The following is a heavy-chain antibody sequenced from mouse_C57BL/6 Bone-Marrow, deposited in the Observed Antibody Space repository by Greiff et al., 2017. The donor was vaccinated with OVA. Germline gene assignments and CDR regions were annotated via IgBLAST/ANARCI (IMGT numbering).Heavy chain of an antibody. D-gene: IGHD2-5*01. J-gene: IGHJ1*03. CDR1: GYTFTSYW. V-gene: IGHV1-52*01. CDR3: ARRPTIVTEAWYFDV. Sequence: QVQLKQPGAELVRPGSSVKLSCKASGYTFTSYWMHWVKQRPIQGLEWIGNIDPSDSETPYNQKFKDKATLTVDKSSSTAYMQLSSLTSEDSAVYYCARRPTIVTEAWYFDVWGTGTTVTVSS. CDR2: IDPSDSET.